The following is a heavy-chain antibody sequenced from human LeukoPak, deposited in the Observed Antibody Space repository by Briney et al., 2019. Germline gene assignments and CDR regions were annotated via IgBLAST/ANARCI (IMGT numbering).Heavy chain of an antibody. D-gene: IGHD3-22*01. CDR2: IKSKTDGGTT. V-gene: IGHV3-15*01. CDR3: TTDPYYYDSSGYYGERGH. CDR1: GFTFSSYS. J-gene: IGHJ4*02. Sequence: PGGSLRLSCAASGFTFSSYSMNWVRPAPGKGLEWVGRIKSKTDGGTTDYAAPVKGRFTISRDDSKNTLYLQMNSLKTEDTAVYYCTTDPYYYDSSGYYGERGHWGQGTLVTVSS.